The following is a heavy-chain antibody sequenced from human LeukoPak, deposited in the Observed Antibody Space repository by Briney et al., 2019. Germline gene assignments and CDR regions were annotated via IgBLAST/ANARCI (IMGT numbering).Heavy chain of an antibody. CDR1: GFTFSSYA. Sequence: TGGSLRLSCAASGFTFSSYAMSWVRQAPGKGLEWVSAISGSGGSTYYADSVKGRFTISRDNSKNTLYLQMNSLRAEDTAVYYCAKSVYDYVWGRYRYPFDYWRQGTLVTVSS. CDR2: ISGSGGST. V-gene: IGHV3-23*01. J-gene: IGHJ4*02. CDR3: AKSVYDYVWGRYRYPFDY. D-gene: IGHD3-16*02.